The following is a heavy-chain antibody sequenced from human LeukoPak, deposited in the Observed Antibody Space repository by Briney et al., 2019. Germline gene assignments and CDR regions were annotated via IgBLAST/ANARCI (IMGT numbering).Heavy chain of an antibody. V-gene: IGHV1-2*02. Sequence: GASVTVSFKSSGYTFTSYYIHWMRQAPGQGLEWMGWINPNSGGTTYAQNFQGRVTMTRDTSISTAYMELSRLTSDDTALYYCARGIGYCSGGSCYSWGQGTLVTVSS. CDR1: GYTFTSYY. CDR3: ARGIGYCSGGSCYS. D-gene: IGHD2-15*01. J-gene: IGHJ4*02. CDR2: INPNSGGT.